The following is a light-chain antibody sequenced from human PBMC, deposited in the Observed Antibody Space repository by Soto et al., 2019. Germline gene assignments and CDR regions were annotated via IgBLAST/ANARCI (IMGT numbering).Light chain of an antibody. J-gene: IGLJ2*01. CDR2: GNT. CDR3: QSYDSSLSGSV. Sequence: QSVLTQPPSVSGAPGQRVTISCTGSSSNIGAGYDVHWYQQLPGTAPKLLLYGNTNRPSGVPDRFSGSKSGTSASLAITGVQAEDEADYYCQSYDSSLSGSVFGGGTKLTVL. CDR1: SSNIGAGYD. V-gene: IGLV1-40*01.